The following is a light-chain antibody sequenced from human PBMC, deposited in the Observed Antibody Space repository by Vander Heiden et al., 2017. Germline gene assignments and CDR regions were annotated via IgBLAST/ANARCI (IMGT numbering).Light chain of an antibody. J-gene: IGKJ4*01. Sequence: DIVMTQSPASLAVSRGERATINCKSSQNVLHSSNNRNYLAWYQQKPGQPPKLLIYGASNRESGVPGRFSGSGSGTDFTLTISSLQAEDVAVCYWQQYYSTPPTFGGGTKVEIK. CDR2: GAS. CDR3: QQYYSTPPT. V-gene: IGKV4-1*01. CDR1: QNVLHSSNNRNY.